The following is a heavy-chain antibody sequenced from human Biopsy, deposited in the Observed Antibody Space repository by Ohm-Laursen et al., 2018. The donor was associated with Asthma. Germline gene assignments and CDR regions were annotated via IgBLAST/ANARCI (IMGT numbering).Heavy chain of an antibody. CDR1: GYTFIGCH. CDR3: ARGQKSAGDRWFDP. CDR2: INPNSGGT. V-gene: IGHV1-2*06. Sequence: ATVKISCKTSGYTFIGCHIHWMRQAPGQGLEWMGRINPNSGGTNYAQKFQGRVTMTRDTSISTAYMEVSRLRSDDAAVYYCARGQKSAGDRWFDPWGQGTLVTVSS. J-gene: IGHJ5*02. D-gene: IGHD6-13*01.